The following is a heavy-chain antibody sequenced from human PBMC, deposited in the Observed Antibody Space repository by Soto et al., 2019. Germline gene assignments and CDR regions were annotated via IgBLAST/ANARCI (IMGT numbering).Heavy chain of an antibody. J-gene: IGHJ5*02. V-gene: IGHV4-39*01. CDR3: ARRTRYYPEAGNWSDP. D-gene: IGHD3-10*01. CDR1: GGSISSSSYY. Sequence: SETLSLTCTVSGGSISSSSYYWGWIRQPPGKGLEWIGSIYYSGSTYYNPSLKSRVTISVDTSKNQFSLKLSSVTAADTAVYYCARRTRYYPEAGNWSDPWGQGTLVTVSS. CDR2: IYYSGST.